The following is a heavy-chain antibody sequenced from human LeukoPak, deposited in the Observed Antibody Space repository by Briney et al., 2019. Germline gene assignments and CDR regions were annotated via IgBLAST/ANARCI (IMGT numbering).Heavy chain of an antibody. D-gene: IGHD4-17*01. CDR1: GGSISSSSYY. CDR3: ARQDGD. J-gene: IGHJ4*02. Sequence: PSETLSLTCTVSGGSISSSSYYWGWIRQPPGKGLEWIGSIYYSGSTYYNPSLRSRVTISVDTSKNQFPLKLSSVTAADTAMYYCARQDGDWGQGTLVTVSS. V-gene: IGHV4-39*01. CDR2: IYYSGST.